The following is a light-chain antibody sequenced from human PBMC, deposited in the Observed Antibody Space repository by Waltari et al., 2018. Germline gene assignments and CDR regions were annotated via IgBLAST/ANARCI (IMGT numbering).Light chain of an antibody. V-gene: IGLV2-23*03. CDR3: CSYAGSSTFFYV. CDR2: EGS. CDR1: SSDVGSYNL. J-gene: IGLJ1*01. Sequence: QSALTQPASVSGSPGQSITISCTGTSSDVGSYNLVSWYQQHPGKAPKLMIYEGSKRPSGVFNRFSGSKSGNTASLTISGLQAEDEADYYCCSYAGSSTFFYVFGTGTKVTVL.